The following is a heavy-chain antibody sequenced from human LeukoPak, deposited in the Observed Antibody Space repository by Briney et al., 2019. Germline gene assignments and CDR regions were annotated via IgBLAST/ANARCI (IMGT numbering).Heavy chain of an antibody. Sequence: ASVKVSCKASGYRFTSYYMQWVRQGPGQGLEWMGIVNPSGGSTSYAPKFQGRVTMTREQATSTVYMEPGSLKSEDPAGYYCAREYQLLLDYWGQGTLVSVSS. D-gene: IGHD2-2*01. V-gene: IGHV1-46*01. J-gene: IGHJ4*02. CDR1: GYRFTSYY. CDR3: AREYQLLLDY. CDR2: VNPSGGST.